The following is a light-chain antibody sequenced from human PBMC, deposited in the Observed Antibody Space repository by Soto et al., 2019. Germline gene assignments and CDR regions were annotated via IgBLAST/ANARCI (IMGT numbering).Light chain of an antibody. CDR2: GAS. V-gene: IGKV3-20*01. CDR1: QSVSSSY. CDR3: QQYDSSPYT. J-gene: IGKJ2*01. Sequence: EIVLTQSPGTLSLSPGERVTLSCRASQSVSSSYLAWYQQKPGQTPRLLIYGASSRATGIPDRFSGSGSGTDFTLTISRLQPKDFPVHYCQQYDSSPYTFGQGTKLEIK.